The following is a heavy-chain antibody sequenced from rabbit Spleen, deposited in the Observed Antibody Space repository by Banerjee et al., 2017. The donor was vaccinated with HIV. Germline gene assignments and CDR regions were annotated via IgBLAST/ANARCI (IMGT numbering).Heavy chain of an antibody. CDR3: ARDTGGRFTSFGLHL. CDR1: GFSFSSRDY. J-gene: IGHJ6*01. V-gene: IGHV1S40*01. D-gene: IGHD7-1*01. CDR2: IAGRSSGFA. Sequence: QSLEESGGGLVQPEGSLALTCKAPGFSFSSRDYICWVRQAPGKGLEWISGIAGRSSGFATSATWRKAQSPISKPSSPPVPLKMPSLTAPTPAPYFCARDTGGRFTSFGLHLWGTGPLV.